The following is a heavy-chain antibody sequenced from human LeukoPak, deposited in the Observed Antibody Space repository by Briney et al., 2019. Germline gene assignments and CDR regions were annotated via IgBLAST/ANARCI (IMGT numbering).Heavy chain of an antibody. Sequence: GGSLRLSCAGSGFTFSSYSMNWVRQPPGKGLEWISYISSSSSATVYADSVKGRFTISRDNANNSLFLQMNSLRAEDTAVYYCVREIWRGFGYWGQGTLVTVSS. CDR1: GFTFSSYS. V-gene: IGHV3-48*01. D-gene: IGHD3-3*01. CDR3: VREIWRGFGY. CDR2: ISSSSSAT. J-gene: IGHJ4*02.